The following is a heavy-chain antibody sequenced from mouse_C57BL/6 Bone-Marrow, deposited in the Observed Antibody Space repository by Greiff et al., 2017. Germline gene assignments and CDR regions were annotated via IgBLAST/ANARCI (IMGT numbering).Heavy chain of an antibody. Sequence: QVQLQQPGAELVKPGASVTMSCKASGYTFTSYWITWVKQRPGQGLEWIGDIYPGRGSTNYNEKFKSKGTLTVDTSSSTAYMQLSSLTSEDSAVYYCARSGLYERFAYWCQGTLVTVSA. J-gene: IGHJ3*01. V-gene: IGHV1-55*01. CDR3: ARSGLYERFAY. CDR1: GYTFTSYW. CDR2: IYPGRGST. D-gene: IGHD2-3*01.